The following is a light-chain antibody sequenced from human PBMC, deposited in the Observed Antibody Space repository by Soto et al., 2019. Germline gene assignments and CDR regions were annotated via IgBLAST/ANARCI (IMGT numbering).Light chain of an antibody. CDR3: QQYGSSPWT. Sequence: EIVMTQSPAILSVSPGEGATLSCRASRSVGNTLAWYQQKPGQAPRLLIYDASNRATGIPDRFSGSGSGTDFTLTISRLEPEDFAVYYCQQYGSSPWTVGQGTKVDIK. CDR2: DAS. J-gene: IGKJ1*01. CDR1: RSVGNT. V-gene: IGKV3-20*01.